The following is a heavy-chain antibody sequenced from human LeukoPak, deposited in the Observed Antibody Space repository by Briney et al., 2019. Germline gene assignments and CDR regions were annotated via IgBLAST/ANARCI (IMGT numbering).Heavy chain of an antibody. D-gene: IGHD3-10*01. CDR2: ISSSSSYI. V-gene: IGHV3-21*01. Sequence: GGSLRLSCAASGFTFSSYSMNWVRQAPGKGLEWVSSISSSSSYIYYADSVKGRFTISRDNAKNSLYLQMNSLRAEDTAVYYCARDASMVRGVTGFDYWGQGTLVTVSS. J-gene: IGHJ4*02. CDR1: GFTFSSYS. CDR3: ARDASMVRGVTGFDY.